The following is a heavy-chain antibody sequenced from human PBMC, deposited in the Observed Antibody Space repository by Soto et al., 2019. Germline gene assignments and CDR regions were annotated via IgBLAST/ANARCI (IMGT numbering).Heavy chain of an antibody. D-gene: IGHD6-13*01. CDR2: IYYSGST. Sequence: PSGTXALTCTGSGCFIISSSYYLGWIRQPPGKGLEWTGSIYYSGSTYYNPSLKSRVTISVDTSKNHFSLKLSSVNAADTAVYYCARKKHVVRSRWFDHWGEGTLVTVS. J-gene: IGHJ5*02. CDR3: ARKKHVVRSRWFDH. CDR1: GCFIISSSYY. V-gene: IGHV4-39*01.